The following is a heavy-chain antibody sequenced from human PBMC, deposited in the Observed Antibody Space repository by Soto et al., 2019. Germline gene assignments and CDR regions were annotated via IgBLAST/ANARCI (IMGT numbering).Heavy chain of an antibody. Sequence: GGSLRLSCAASGFTFSSYAMSWVRQAPGKGLEWVSAISGSGGSTYYADSVKGWFTISRDNSKNTLYLQMNGLRAEDTAVYYCAKVNDYGDYVPYYYGMDVWGQGTTVTVSS. D-gene: IGHD4-17*01. V-gene: IGHV3-23*01. J-gene: IGHJ6*02. CDR3: AKVNDYGDYVPYYYGMDV. CDR2: ISGSGGST. CDR1: GFTFSSYA.